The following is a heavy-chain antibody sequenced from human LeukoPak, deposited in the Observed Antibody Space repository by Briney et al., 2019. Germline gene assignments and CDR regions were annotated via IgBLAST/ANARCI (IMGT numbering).Heavy chain of an antibody. Sequence: PGGSLRPSCAASGFTFSSNWMHWVRQAPGKGLVWVSRISGDGSRTDYADSVKGRFTISRDNRKNTLYLQMSSLRAEDTAVYYCARDMPRVAFLEWLSSGFDCWGQGTLATVSS. D-gene: IGHD3-3*02. CDR3: ARDMPRVAFLEWLSSGFDC. CDR1: GFTFSSNW. J-gene: IGHJ4*02. V-gene: IGHV3-74*01. CDR2: ISGDGSRT.